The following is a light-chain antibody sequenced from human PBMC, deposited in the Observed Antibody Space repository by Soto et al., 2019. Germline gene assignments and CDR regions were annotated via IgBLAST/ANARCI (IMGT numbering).Light chain of an antibody. CDR1: SSSIGSNS. CDR3: PTWDDSLNVYL. V-gene: IGLV1-44*01. CDR2: TNN. Sequence: QSVLTQPPSASGTPGQRVTISCSGSSSSIGSNSVNWYQQLPRTAPKVLIYTNNQRPSGVPDRFSGSKSGTSASLAISGLQSEDEAHYYCPTWDDSLNVYLFGTGTKLTVL. J-gene: IGLJ1*01.